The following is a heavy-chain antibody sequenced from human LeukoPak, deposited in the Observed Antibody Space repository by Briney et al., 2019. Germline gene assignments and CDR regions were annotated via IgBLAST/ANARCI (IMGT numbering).Heavy chain of an antibody. CDR3: ARSRVVTAYDAFDI. J-gene: IGHJ3*02. CDR1: GGTFSSYA. D-gene: IGHD2-21*02. V-gene: IGHV1-69*06. CDR2: IIPIFGTA. Sequence: SVKVSCKASGGTFSSYAISWVRQAPGQGLEWMGGIIPIFGTANYAQKFQGRVTITADKSTSTAYMELSSLRSEDTAVYYCARSRVVTAYDAFDIWGQGTMVTVSS.